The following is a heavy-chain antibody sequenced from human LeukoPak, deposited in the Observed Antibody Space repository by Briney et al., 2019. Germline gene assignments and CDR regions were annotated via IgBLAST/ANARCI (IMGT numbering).Heavy chain of an antibody. CDR3: ASGDYVWGSYRYHRDY. CDR1: GCTFDDYA. Sequence: LGRSLRPSFAASGCTFDDYAMHWVRQAPGKGLEWVSGISWNSGSIGYAVSVKGRFTISRENAKNSLYLQMNSLRAEDTAVYYCASGDYVWGSYRYHRDYWGQGTLGTVSS. CDR2: ISWNSGSI. D-gene: IGHD3-16*02. V-gene: IGHV3-9*01. J-gene: IGHJ4*02.